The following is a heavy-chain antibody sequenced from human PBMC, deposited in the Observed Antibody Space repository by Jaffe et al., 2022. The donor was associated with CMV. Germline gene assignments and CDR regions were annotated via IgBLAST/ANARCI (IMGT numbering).Heavy chain of an antibody. CDR2: IYYSGST. J-gene: IGHJ2*01. D-gene: IGHD4-17*01. Sequence: QVQLQESGPGLVKPSETLSLTCTVSGGSISSYYWSWIRQPPGKGLEWIGYIYYSGSTNYNPSLKSRVTISVDTSKNQFSLKLSSVTAADTAVYYCARDFYSPTVTTYDLVWYFDLWGRGTLVTVSS. V-gene: IGHV4-59*01. CDR1: GGSISSYY. CDR3: ARDFYSPTVTTYDLVWYFDL.